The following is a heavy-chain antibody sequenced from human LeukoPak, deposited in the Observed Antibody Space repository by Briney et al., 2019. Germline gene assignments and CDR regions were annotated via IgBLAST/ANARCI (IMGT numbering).Heavy chain of an antibody. Sequence: SSETLSLTCTVSGGSISSYYWSWIRQPPGKGLEWIGSIYHSGSTYYNPSLKSRVTISVDTSKNQFSLKLSSVTAADTAVYYCARDRGDSSSSVWFDPWGQGTLVTVSS. D-gene: IGHD6-6*01. J-gene: IGHJ5*02. CDR3: ARDRGDSSSSVWFDP. CDR1: GGSISSYY. V-gene: IGHV4-38-2*02. CDR2: IYHSGST.